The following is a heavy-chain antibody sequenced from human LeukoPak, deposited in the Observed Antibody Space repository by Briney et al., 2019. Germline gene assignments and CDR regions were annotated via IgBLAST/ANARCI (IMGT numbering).Heavy chain of an antibody. J-gene: IGHJ4*02. CDR2: IYYSGST. Sequence: SETLSLTCTVSGGSISSYYWSWIRQPPGKGLEWIGYIYYSGSTNYNPSLKSRVTISVDTSKNQFSLKLSSVTAADTAVYYCARQLYYYDSSGYSSSTEFDYWGQGTLVTVSS. CDR3: ARQLYYYDSSGYSSSTEFDY. D-gene: IGHD3-22*01. CDR1: GGSISSYY. V-gene: IGHV4-59*08.